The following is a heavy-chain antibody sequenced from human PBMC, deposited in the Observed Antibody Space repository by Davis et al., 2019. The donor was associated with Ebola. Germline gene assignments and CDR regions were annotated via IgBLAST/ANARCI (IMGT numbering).Heavy chain of an antibody. D-gene: IGHD2-2*01. V-gene: IGHV2-26*01. J-gene: IGHJ6*02. CDR2: IFSNDEK. Sequence: SGPTLVKPTETLTLTCTVSGFSLSNARMGVSWIRQPPGKALEWLAHIFSNDEKSYSTSLKSRLTISKDTSKSQVVLTMTNMDPVDTATYYCARARSGYAKGIPAYYYGMDVWGQGTTVTVSS. CDR1: GFSLSNARMG. CDR3: ARARSGYAKGIPAYYYGMDV.